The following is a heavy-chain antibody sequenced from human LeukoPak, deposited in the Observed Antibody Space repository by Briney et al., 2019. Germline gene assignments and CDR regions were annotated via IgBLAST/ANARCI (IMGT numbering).Heavy chain of an antibody. Sequence: SETLSLTCTVSGGSISSYYWRWIRQPAGKGLEWIGRIYTSGSTNYNPSLKSRVTMSVDTSKNQFSLKLSSVTAADTAVYYCAISSGSYSYGAFDIWGQGTMVTVPS. D-gene: IGHD1-26*01. J-gene: IGHJ3*02. V-gene: IGHV4-4*07. CDR2: IYTSGST. CDR1: GGSISSYY. CDR3: AISSGSYSYGAFDI.